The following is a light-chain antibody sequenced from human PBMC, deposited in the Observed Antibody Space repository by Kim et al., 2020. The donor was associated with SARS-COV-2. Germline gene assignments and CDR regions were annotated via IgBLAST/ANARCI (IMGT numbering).Light chain of an antibody. Sequence: LSPGETVTLSCRASETISSNYLAWYQQKPGQAPRLLFYGSSSRATGVPDRFSGSGSGTDFTLTITRLEPEDFAVYYCQHYGNLVVFGQGTKVDIK. J-gene: IGKJ1*01. V-gene: IGKV3-20*01. CDR3: QHYGNLVV. CDR2: GSS. CDR1: ETISSNY.